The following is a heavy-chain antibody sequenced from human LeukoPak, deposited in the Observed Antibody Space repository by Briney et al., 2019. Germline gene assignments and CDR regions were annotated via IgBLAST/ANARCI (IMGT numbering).Heavy chain of an antibody. CDR3: ATWVYGSGSYNGAFDI. CDR1: GYTFTDYY. V-gene: IGHV1-69-2*01. J-gene: IGHJ3*02. D-gene: IGHD3-10*01. CDR2: VGPEDGET. Sequence: ASVKVSCKVSGYTFTDYYMHWVQQAPGKGLEWLGLVGPEDGETIYAEKFQGRVSITADTSTDTAYMELSSLRSEDTAVYYCATWVYGSGSYNGAFDIWGQGTMVTVSS.